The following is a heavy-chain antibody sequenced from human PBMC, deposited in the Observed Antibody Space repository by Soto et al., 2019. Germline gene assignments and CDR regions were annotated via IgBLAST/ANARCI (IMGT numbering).Heavy chain of an antibody. J-gene: IGHJ4*02. D-gene: IGHD4-4*01. CDR3: ARHSNRNYGLYYFDF. CDR2: IYYSGIT. V-gene: IGHV4-59*08. Sequence: PSETLSLTCTVSGGSVSSYYWAWIRQSPGKALEWIGYIYYSGITKYNPSLKSRVTMSVDTSNNQFSLRVSSVTAADTAVYYCARHSNRNYGLYYFDFWGLGALVTVSS. CDR1: GGSVSSYY.